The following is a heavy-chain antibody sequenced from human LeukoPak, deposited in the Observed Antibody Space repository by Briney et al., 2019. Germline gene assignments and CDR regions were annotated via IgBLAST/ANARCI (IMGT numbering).Heavy chain of an antibody. Sequence: SGGSLRLSCAASGFTFSSYSMNWVRQAPGKGLEWVSYISSSSSTIYYADSVKGRFTISRDNAKNSLYLQMNSLRAEDTAVYYCAKDSKRWKTYYYESGSYYFESWGQGTLVTVSS. D-gene: IGHD3-10*01. CDR3: AKDSKRWKTYYYESGSYYFES. CDR2: ISSSSSTI. CDR1: GFTFSSYS. J-gene: IGHJ4*02. V-gene: IGHV3-48*01.